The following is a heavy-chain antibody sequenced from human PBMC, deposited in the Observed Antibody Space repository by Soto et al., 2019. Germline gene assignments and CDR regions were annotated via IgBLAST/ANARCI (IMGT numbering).Heavy chain of an antibody. Sequence: LSLTCTVSGGSISSSNYFWGWIRQPPGKGLEWIGSMYYSGSTYYNPSLKSRVTISVDTSKNQFSLKLSCVTAADTAVYYCARSVFPWGQGTLVTVSS. CDR1: GGSISSSNYF. CDR2: MYYSGST. CDR3: ARSVFP. V-gene: IGHV4-39*07. J-gene: IGHJ5*02.